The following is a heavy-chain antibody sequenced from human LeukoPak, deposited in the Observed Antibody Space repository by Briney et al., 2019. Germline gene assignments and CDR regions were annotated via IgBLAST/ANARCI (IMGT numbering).Heavy chain of an antibody. J-gene: IGHJ4*02. CDR1: GYTFTGYY. V-gene: IGHV1-2*02. Sequence: ASVKVSCKASGYTFTGYYMQWVRQAPGQGLEWTGWINPNSGGTKYAQKFQGRVTMTRDTSITTVYMELSRLRSDDTAVYYCARDPGSGYYSSNFDYWAQGTLVTVSS. D-gene: IGHD3-22*01. CDR3: ARDPGSGYYSSNFDY. CDR2: INPNSGGT.